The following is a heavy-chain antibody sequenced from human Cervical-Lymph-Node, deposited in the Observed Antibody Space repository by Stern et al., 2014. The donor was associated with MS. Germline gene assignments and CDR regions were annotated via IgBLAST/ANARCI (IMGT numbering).Heavy chain of an antibody. CDR2: LWADGSIH. Sequence: AQLVQSVGGGVQPGGSLRLSCAAPGFTFSTYGMHWVRRAPGKGLQCAAVLWADGSIHDYADSVTGRFTVSRDNPKNTLYLQMNSLRVEDTAVYYCSSFDYWGPGTLVTVSS. CDR1: GFTFSTYG. CDR3: SSFDY. V-gene: IGHV3-33*01. J-gene: IGHJ4*02.